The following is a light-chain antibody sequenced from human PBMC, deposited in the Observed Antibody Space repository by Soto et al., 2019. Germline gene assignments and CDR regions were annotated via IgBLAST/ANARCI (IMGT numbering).Light chain of an antibody. CDR3: QQRSNWIT. V-gene: IGKV3D-20*02. CDR1: QSVSSSF. Sequence: EIVLTQSPGTLSLSPGERATLSCRASQSVSSSFLAWYQQRPGQAPRLIIYAASSRATGIPDRFSGSVSGTEFTLTISSLQSEDFAVYYCQQRSNWITFGQGTRLEIK. J-gene: IGKJ5*01. CDR2: AAS.